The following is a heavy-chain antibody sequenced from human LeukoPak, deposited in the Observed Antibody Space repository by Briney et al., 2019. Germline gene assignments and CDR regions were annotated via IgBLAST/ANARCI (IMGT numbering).Heavy chain of an antibody. CDR2: ISSSGSTI. D-gene: IGHD3-3*01. V-gene: IGHV3-48*03. CDR3: ARDSYRVVPFDY. J-gene: IGHJ4*02. CDR1: GFTFSSYE. Sequence: RGSLRLSCAASGFTFSSYEMNWVRQAPGKGLEWVSYISSSGSTIYYADSVKGRFTISRDNAKNSLYLQMNSLRAEDTAVYYCARDSYRVVPFDYWGQGTLVTVSS.